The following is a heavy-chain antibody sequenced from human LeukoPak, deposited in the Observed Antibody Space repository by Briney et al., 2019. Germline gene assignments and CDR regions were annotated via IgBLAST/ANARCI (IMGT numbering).Heavy chain of an antibody. V-gene: IGHV4-39*01. J-gene: IGHJ6*02. CDR1: GGSISSSSYY. D-gene: IGHD5-12*01. CDR2: IYFSGTT. Sequence: SETLSLTCTVSGGSISSSSYYWGWIRQPPGKGLEWIGSIYFSGTTYYNPSLKSRVTISVDTSKNQFSLKLGSVTAADTAVYYCARHEDSGYDYYYGMDVWGQGTTVTVSS. CDR3: ARHEDSGYDYYYGMDV.